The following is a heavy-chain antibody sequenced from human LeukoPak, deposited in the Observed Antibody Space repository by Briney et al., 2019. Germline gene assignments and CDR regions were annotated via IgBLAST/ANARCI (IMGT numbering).Heavy chain of an antibody. D-gene: IGHD2-2*01. CDR2: IRYDGSNK. Sequence: GGSLRLSCAASGFTFSSYGMHWVRRAPGKGLEWVAFIRYDGSNKYYADSVKGRFTISRDNSKNTLYLQMNSLRAEDTAVYYCAKDRYCSSTSCYLLRDWFDPWGQGTLVTVSS. J-gene: IGHJ5*02. CDR1: GFTFSSYG. V-gene: IGHV3-30*02. CDR3: AKDRYCSSTSCYLLRDWFDP.